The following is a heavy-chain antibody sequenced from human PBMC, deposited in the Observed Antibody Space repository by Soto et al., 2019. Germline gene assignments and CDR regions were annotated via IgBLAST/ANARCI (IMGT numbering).Heavy chain of an antibody. V-gene: IGHV3-23*01. CDR3: ARCTRPWYYYAMAV. J-gene: IGHJ6*02. CDR1: GFTFSGYG. Sequence: EVQLLESGGDLVQPGGSLRLSCAASGFTFSGYGMSWVRQAPGKGLEWVSAISGSGASTYYADSVKGRFTFSRDNSNNILFLQLDSMRAEDTAIYYCARCTRPWYYYAMAVLGQGTTVTVS. D-gene: IGHD2-2*01. CDR2: ISGSGAST.